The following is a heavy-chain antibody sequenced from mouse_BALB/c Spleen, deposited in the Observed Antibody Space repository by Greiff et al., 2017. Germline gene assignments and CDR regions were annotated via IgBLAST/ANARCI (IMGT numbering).Heavy chain of an antibody. Sequence: QVQLQQPGAELVKPGASVKLSCKASGYTFTSYWMHWVKQRPGQGLEWIGEIDPSDSYTNYNQKFKSKATLTVDNSSSTAYMELRSLTSEDSAVYYCARLTGFDYWGQGTTLTVSS. D-gene: IGHD4-1*01. CDR2: IDPSDSYT. J-gene: IGHJ2*01. V-gene: IGHV1-69*02. CDR1: GYTFTSYW. CDR3: ARLTGFDY.